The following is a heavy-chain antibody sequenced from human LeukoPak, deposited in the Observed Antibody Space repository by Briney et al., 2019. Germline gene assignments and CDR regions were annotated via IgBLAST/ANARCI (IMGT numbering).Heavy chain of an antibody. CDR1: GYTFTSYY. CDR2: INPSGGST. D-gene: IGHD3-10*01. J-gene: IGHJ4*02. CDR3: ARGDYGSGSYHVRAPYYFDY. Sequence: ASVKVSCKASGYTFTSYYMHWLRQAPGQELEWMGIINPSGGSTSNAQKFQGRVTMTRDTATSTVYMELSSLRSEDTAVYYCARGDYGSGSYHVRAPYYFDYWRQGTLVTVSS. V-gene: IGHV1-46*03.